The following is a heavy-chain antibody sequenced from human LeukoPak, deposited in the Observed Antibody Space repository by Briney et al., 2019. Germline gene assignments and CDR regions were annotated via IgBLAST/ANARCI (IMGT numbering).Heavy chain of an antibody. J-gene: IGHJ6*03. D-gene: IGHD6-6*01. V-gene: IGHV3-11*01. CDR1: GFTFSDYY. CDR3: ARIFSSSFEGKYYYYYYMDV. CDR2: ISSSGSTI. Sequence: GGSLRLSCAASGFTFSDYYMSWIRQAPGKGLEWVSYISSSGSTIYYADSVKVRFTISRDNAKNSLYLQMNSLRAEDTAVYYCARIFSSSFEGKYYYYYYMDVWGKGTTVTVSS.